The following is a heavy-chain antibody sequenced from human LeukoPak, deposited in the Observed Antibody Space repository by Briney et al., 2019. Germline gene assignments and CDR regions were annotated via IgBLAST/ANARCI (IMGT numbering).Heavy chain of an antibody. Sequence: PGGSLRLSCAASGFTFSYYAMHWVRKALGKGPEWVAFISYDGRDKYYADSMKGRFTISRDNSKNALYLQMTSLRGEDTAMYYCAREGTARDAFDIWGQGTMVSVS. J-gene: IGHJ3*02. CDR3: AREGTARDAFDI. CDR2: ISYDGRDK. CDR1: GFTFSYYA. D-gene: IGHD2-21*02. V-gene: IGHV3-30*04.